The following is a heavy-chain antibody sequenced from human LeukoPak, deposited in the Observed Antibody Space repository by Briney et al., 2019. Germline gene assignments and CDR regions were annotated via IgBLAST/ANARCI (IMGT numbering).Heavy chain of an antibody. V-gene: IGHV3-9*01. CDR3: AKDPRIAAAATPIYFDY. Sequence: GGSLRLSCAASGFTFDDYAMHWVRQAPGKGLEWVSGISWNSGSIGYADSVKGRFTISGDNAKNSLYLQMNSLRAEDTALYYCAKDPRIAAAATPIYFDYWGQGTLVTVSS. CDR1: GFTFDDYA. J-gene: IGHJ4*02. CDR2: ISWNSGSI. D-gene: IGHD6-13*01.